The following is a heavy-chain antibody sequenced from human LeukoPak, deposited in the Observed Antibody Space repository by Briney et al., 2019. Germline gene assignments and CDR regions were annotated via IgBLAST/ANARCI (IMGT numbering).Heavy chain of an antibody. J-gene: IGHJ4*02. CDR2: INPSGDST. CDR3: ARVVSNGSPNEDYYFDY. Sequence: ASVKVSCKASGYTFTSYHMHWVRQAPGQGLEWMGIINPSGDSTSYAQKFQGRVTMTRDTSTSTVYMELSSLRSEDTAVYYCARVVSNGSPNEDYYFDYWGQGTLVTVSS. CDR1: GYTFTSYH. D-gene: IGHD1-26*01. V-gene: IGHV1-46*01.